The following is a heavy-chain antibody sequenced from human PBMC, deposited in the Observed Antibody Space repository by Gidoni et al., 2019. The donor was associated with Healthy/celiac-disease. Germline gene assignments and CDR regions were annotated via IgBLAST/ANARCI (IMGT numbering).Heavy chain of an antibody. J-gene: IGHJ4*02. CDR1: GGTFSSYA. Sequence: QVQLVQSGAEVKTPGSSVTVSCKASGGTFSSYAISWVRQAPGQGLEWMGGIIPIFGTANYAQKFQGRVTSTADESTSTAYMELSSLRSEDTAVYYCARVLRWRQYFDYWGQGTLVTVSS. CDR2: IIPIFGTA. CDR3: ARVLRWRQYFDY. V-gene: IGHV1-69*01.